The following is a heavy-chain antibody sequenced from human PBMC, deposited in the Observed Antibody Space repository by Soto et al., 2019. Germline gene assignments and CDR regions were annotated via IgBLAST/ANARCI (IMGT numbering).Heavy chain of an antibody. CDR3: AGDQGITTFGVYSMYYYGMDV. CDR1: GYTFTNSG. Sequence: ASVKVSCKASGYTFTNSGINWVRQAPGQGLEWMGWISTDNGNTNYAQHLQGRVSMTTDTSTSTAYMDLRSLRSDDTAVYYCAGDQGITTFGVYSMYYYGMDVWGQGTTVTVSS. J-gene: IGHJ6*02. D-gene: IGHD3-3*01. V-gene: IGHV1-18*01. CDR2: ISTDNGNT.